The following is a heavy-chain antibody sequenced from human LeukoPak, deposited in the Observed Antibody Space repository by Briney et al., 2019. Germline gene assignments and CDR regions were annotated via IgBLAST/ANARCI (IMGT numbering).Heavy chain of an antibody. CDR3: ARGDGMANFDY. CDR1: GFTFSSYA. J-gene: IGHJ4*02. CDR2: ISYDGSNK. V-gene: IGHV3-30-3*01. D-gene: IGHD5-24*01. Sequence: GGSLRLSCAASGFTFSSYAMHWVRQAPGKGLEWVAVISYDGSNKYYADSVKGRFTISRDNSKNTLYLQMNSLRAEDTAVYYCARGDGMANFDYWGQGTLVTVSS.